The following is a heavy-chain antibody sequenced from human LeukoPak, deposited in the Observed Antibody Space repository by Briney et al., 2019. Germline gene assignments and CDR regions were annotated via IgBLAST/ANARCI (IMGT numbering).Heavy chain of an antibody. J-gene: IGHJ4*02. D-gene: IGHD2-2*01. Sequence: GRSLRLSCAASGFTFSSYAMHWVRQAPGKGLEWVAVISYDGSNKYYADSVKGRFTISRDNSKNTLYLQMNSLRAEDTAVYYCARGAEDIVVVPAAIPPADWGQGTLVTVSS. CDR1: GFTFSSYA. V-gene: IGHV3-30*04. CDR3: ARGAEDIVVVPAAIPPAD. CDR2: ISYDGSNK.